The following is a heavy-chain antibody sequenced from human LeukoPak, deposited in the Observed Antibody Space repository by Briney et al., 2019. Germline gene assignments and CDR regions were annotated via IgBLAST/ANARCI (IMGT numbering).Heavy chain of an antibody. J-gene: IGHJ4*02. Sequence: GGSLRLSCAASGFTFSSYSMNWVRQAPGKGLEWVSSISSSSSYIYYADSVKGRFTISRDNAKNSLYLQMNSLRAEDTAVYYCARETTVVTPIDYWGQGTLVIISS. CDR3: ARETTVVTPIDY. CDR1: GFTFSSYS. D-gene: IGHD4-23*01. V-gene: IGHV3-21*01. CDR2: ISSSSSYI.